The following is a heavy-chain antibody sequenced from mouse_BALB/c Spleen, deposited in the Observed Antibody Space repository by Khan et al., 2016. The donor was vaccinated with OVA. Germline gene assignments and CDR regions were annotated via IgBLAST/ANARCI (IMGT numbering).Heavy chain of an antibody. CDR1: GFSLCAYG. CDR2: IWRGGRT. CDR3: ARNSYRYDFTY. D-gene: IGHD2-12*01. Sequence: QVQLKQSGPGLVQPSQSLSITCTVSGFSLCAYGIHWVRQSPGKGLEWLGVIWRGGRTDYNVPFISRLSITKDNSKSQVFFHLNSLQSYDAAIYYCARNSYRYDFTYWGQGTLFTVSA. J-gene: IGHJ3*01. V-gene: IGHV2-2*03.